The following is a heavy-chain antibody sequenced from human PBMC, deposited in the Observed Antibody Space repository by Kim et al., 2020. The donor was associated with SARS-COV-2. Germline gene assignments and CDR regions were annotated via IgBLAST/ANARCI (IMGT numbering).Heavy chain of an antibody. V-gene: IGHV3-23*01. D-gene: IGHD6-13*01. CDR2: MSGSGGST. J-gene: IGHJ6*02. Sequence: GGSLRLSCGASGFTFSSYAMGWVRQAPGKGLDWISVMSGSGGSTYYADSVKGRFTISRDNSKNTLYLLMNTLRGDDTATYYCAKGWAAHYYYVMDVWGQGTTVTVSS. CDR1: GFTFSSYA. CDR3: AKGWAAHYYYVMDV.